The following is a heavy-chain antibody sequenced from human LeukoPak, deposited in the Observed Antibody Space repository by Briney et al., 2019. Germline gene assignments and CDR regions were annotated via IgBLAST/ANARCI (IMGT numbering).Heavy chain of an antibody. Sequence: GASVTVSCKVSGYTLTELSMHWVRQAPGKGLEWMGGFDPEDGETIYAQKFQGRVTMTEDTSTDTAYMELSSLKSEDTAVYYCARAHCTGGFCPALYWGQGTLVTVSP. D-gene: IGHD2-8*02. V-gene: IGHV1-24*01. J-gene: IGHJ4*02. CDR2: FDPEDGET. CDR3: ARAHCTGGFCPALY. CDR1: GYTLTELS.